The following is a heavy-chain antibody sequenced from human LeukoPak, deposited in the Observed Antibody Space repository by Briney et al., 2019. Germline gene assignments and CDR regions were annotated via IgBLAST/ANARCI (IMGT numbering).Heavy chain of an antibody. Sequence: SQTLSLTCTVSGGSISSGGHYWSWIRQHPGKGLEWIGYIYYIGTTYYNPSLRSRVTISVDTSKNQFSLKLSSVTAADTAVYYCARADGNWKKHLQSWGQGTLVTVSS. V-gene: IGHV4-31*03. CDR1: GGSISSGGHY. J-gene: IGHJ1*01. D-gene: IGHD1-20*01. CDR2: IYYIGTT. CDR3: ARADGNWKKHLQS.